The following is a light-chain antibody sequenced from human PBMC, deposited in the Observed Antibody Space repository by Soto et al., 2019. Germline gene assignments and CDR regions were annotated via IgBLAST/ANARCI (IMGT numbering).Light chain of an antibody. J-gene: IGKJ5*01. V-gene: IGKV1-5*01. Sequence: DIQLTQSPSTLSAAVGARVPITCRASQNIRNLLAWYQQKPGKAPKPLIFDASTLKTGVPSRFGGSGSGAEFNFTITGLQPDDFATYFCQQYYTYSTFGQGTRLEIK. CDR1: QNIRNL. CDR3: QQYYTYST. CDR2: DAS.